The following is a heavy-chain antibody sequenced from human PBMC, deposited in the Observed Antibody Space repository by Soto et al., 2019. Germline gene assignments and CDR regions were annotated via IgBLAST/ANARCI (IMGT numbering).Heavy chain of an antibody. CDR2: INHSGST. CDR1: GGSFSGYY. CDR3: ASSGVADFDY. J-gene: IGHJ4*02. D-gene: IGHD5-12*01. V-gene: IGHV4-34*01. Sequence: QVQLQQWGAGLLKPSETLSLTCAVYGGSFSGYYWSWIRQPPGKGLEWIGEINHSGSTNYNPSLKXXVXIXXDTSKNQFSLKLSSVTAADTAVYYCASSGVADFDYWGQGTLVTVSS.